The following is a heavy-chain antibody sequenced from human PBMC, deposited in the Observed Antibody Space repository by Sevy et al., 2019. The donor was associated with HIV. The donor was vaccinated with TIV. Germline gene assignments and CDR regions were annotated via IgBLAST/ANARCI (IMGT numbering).Heavy chain of an antibody. Sequence: GGSLRLSCAASGFTIAKYSMSWVRQAPGKGLEWVSTFSFGCGRINYADSVKGRFTISRDDSKNTLFLQMNSLRAEDTATYFCAREGCTQPHDYWGQGTLVTVSS. CDR2: FSFGCGRI. V-gene: IGHV3-23*01. CDR3: AREGCTQPHDY. J-gene: IGHJ4*02. D-gene: IGHD2-8*01. CDR1: GFTIAKYS.